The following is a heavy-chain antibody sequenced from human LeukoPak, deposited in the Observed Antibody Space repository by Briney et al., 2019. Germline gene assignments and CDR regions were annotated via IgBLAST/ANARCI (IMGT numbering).Heavy chain of an antibody. CDR2: INPNSGGT. D-gene: IGHD2-15*01. V-gene: IGHV1-2*04. CDR3: ARVGFATQYYYYYGMDV. CDR1: GYTFTCYY. J-gene: IGHJ6*02. Sequence: GASVKVSCKASGYTFTCYYMHWVRQAPGQGLERMGWINPNSGGTNYAQKFQGWVTMTRDTSISTAYMELSRLRSDDTAVYYCARVGFATQYYYYYGMDVWGQGTTVTVSS.